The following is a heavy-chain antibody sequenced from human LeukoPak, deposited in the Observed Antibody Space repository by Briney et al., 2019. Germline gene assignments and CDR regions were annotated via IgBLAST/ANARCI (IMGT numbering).Heavy chain of an antibody. CDR1: GDSISSGTYY. V-gene: IGHV4-39*01. CDR3: ARLGGVRGYYYYYMDV. Sequence: SETLSLTCTVSGDSISSGTYYWGWIRQPPGKGLEWIGNIQYGGRTYYNPSLKSRVTISVDTSKKQFSLKLSSVTAADTALYYCARLGGVRGYYYYYMDVWGKGTTVTVSS. CDR2: IQYGGRT. J-gene: IGHJ6*03. D-gene: IGHD3-10*01.